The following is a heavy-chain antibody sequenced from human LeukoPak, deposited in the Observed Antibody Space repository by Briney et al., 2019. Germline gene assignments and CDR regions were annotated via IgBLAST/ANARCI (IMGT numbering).Heavy chain of an antibody. CDR3: ARDNSVGDIAWWFDP. J-gene: IGHJ5*02. D-gene: IGHD3-10*01. V-gene: IGHV1-2*02. CDR2: TNPNSGGT. CDR1: GYTFTGYY. Sequence: ASVEVSCKASGYTFTGYYMHWVRQAPGQGLEWMGWTNPNSGGTNYAQKFQGRVTMTRDMSMSTDYMELRSLKSEDTAVYYCARDNSVGDIAWWFDPWGQGTLVTVSS.